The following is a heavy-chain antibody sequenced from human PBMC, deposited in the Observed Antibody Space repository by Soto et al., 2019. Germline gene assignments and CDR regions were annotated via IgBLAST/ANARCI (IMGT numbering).Heavy chain of an antibody. V-gene: IGHV4-31*03. J-gene: IGHJ6*02. CDR3: ARDSYREGYDFWSGYYSNGMDV. CDR1: GGSISSGGYY. Sequence: SETLSLTCTVSGGSISSGGYYWSWIRQHPGKGLEWIGYIYYSGSTYYNPSLKSRVTISVDTPKNQFSLKLSSVTAADTAVYYCARDSYREGYDFWSGYYSNGMDVWGQGTTVTVSS. CDR2: IYYSGST. D-gene: IGHD3-3*01.